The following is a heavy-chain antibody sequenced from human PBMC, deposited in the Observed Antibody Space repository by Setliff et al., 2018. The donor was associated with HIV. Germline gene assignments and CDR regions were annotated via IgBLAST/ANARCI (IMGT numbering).Heavy chain of an antibody. J-gene: IGHJ6*03. V-gene: IGHV1-69*05. CDR1: GGTFSSFA. CDR3: ARETYYGSGSYLPTEYYYYYMDV. D-gene: IGHD3-10*01. CDR2: IIPIFGTA. Sequence: RASVKVSCKASGGTFSSFAISWVRQVPGQGLEWMGGIIPIFGTANYAQKFQGRVTITTDESTTTAYMELRSLRSEDTAVYYCARETYYGSGSYLPTEYYYYYMDVWGKGTKVTVSS.